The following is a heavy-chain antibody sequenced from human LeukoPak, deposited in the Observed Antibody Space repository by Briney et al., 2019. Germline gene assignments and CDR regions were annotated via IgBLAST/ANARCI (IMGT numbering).Heavy chain of an antibody. CDR1: GGSVSSGTYY. Sequence: TSQTLSLTCTVSGGSVSSGTYYWNWIRQPAEKGLEWIGRMYTSGRTNYNPSLKSRVTISVDTSKDQFSLKLTSVTAADTAVYYCASQTLTDDAFDIWGQGTMVTVSS. D-gene: IGHD1-20*01. J-gene: IGHJ3*02. V-gene: IGHV4-61*02. CDR2: MYTSGRT. CDR3: ASQTLTDDAFDI.